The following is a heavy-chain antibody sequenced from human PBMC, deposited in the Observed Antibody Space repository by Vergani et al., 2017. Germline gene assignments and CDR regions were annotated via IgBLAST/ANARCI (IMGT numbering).Heavy chain of an antibody. Sequence: QVQLVESGGGVVQPGRSLRLSCAASGFTFSSYGMHWVRQAPGKGLEWVAVIWYYGSNKYYADSVKGRFTISRDNSKNTLYLQMNSLRAEDTAVYYCAKVGSTSYNWGQGTLVTVSS. CDR2: IWYYGSNK. CDR1: GFTFSSYG. CDR3: AKVGSTSYN. D-gene: IGHD2-2*01. J-gene: IGHJ4*02. V-gene: IGHV3-33*06.